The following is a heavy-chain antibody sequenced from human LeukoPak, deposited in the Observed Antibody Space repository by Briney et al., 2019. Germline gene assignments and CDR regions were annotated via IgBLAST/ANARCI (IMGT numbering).Heavy chain of an antibody. CDR3: AIAKGPVDVVVAAAGVFAY. J-gene: IGHJ4*02. CDR2: ISGSGGST. Sequence: GGSLRLSCAASGFTFSSYAMSWVRQAPGKGLEWVSAISGSGGSTYYADSVKGRFTISRDNSKNTLYLQMNSLRADDTAVYYCAIAKGPVDVVVAAAGVFAYWGQGTLVTVSS. D-gene: IGHD2-15*01. CDR1: GFTFSSYA. V-gene: IGHV3-23*01.